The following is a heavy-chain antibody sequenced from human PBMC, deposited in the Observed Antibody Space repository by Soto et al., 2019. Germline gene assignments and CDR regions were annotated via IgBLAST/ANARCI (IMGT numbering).Heavy chain of an antibody. Sequence: SETLSLTCNVSGGSICTYYWSWIRQPPGKGLEWVGYIYYGGTTSYNPSLKSRVTISLETSKSQFSLRLTSVTAADTAVYYCARLGEYYQSIAPWGPGTLVTVYS. D-gene: IGHD2-2*01. CDR3: ARLGEYYQSIAP. CDR1: GGSICTYY. V-gene: IGHV4-59*08. CDR2: IYYGGTT. J-gene: IGHJ5*02.